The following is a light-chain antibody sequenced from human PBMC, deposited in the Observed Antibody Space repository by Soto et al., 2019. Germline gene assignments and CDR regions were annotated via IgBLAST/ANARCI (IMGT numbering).Light chain of an antibody. V-gene: IGKV3-20*01. J-gene: IGKJ5*01. CDR1: QSVSGSF. Sequence: DNVLTQSPGTLSLSPGERATLSCRASQSVSGSFLAWYLQKPGQVPRLLIYGASRRATDIPDRFSGSGSGTDFTLTISRMEPEDFAVYYCHQYGGAFTFGQGTRLEIK. CDR3: HQYGGAFT. CDR2: GAS.